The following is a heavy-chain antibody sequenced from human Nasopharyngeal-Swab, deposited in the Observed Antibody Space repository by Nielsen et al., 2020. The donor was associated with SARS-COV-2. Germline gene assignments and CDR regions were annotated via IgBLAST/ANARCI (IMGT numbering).Heavy chain of an antibody. V-gene: IGHV3-73*01. CDR1: GFIFSASA. CDR2: IGDKDHNYAT. Sequence: GESLKIYCAASGFIFSASAMHWVRQAPGKGLEWLGRIGDKDHNYATTYGASVKGRFTISRDGSKNTAFLQTDSLKTEDTALYYCTTDFYFDYWGQGTLVTVSP. CDR3: TTDFYFDY. J-gene: IGHJ4*02.